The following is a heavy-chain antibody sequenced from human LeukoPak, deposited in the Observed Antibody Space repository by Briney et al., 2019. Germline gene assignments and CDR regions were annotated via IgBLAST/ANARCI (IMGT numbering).Heavy chain of an antibody. CDR3: ARPQRITMIVVEDSFDI. D-gene: IGHD3-22*01. CDR2: IIPIFGTA. J-gene: IGHJ3*02. CDR1: GGTFSSYA. V-gene: IGHV1-69*13. Sequence: GASVKVSFKASGGTFSSYAISWVRQAPGQGLEWMGGIIPIFGTANYAQKFQGRVTITADESTSTAYMELSSLRSEDTAVYYCARPQRITMIVVEDSFDIWGQGTMVTVSS.